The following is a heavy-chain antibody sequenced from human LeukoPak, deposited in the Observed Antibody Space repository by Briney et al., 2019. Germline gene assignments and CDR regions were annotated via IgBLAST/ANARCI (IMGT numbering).Heavy chain of an antibody. D-gene: IGHD3-10*01. CDR3: ARVAYGSGSYYTRTHNWFDP. CDR1: GFTFSSYS. J-gene: IGHJ5*02. V-gene: IGHV3-21*06. Sequence: GGSLRLSCAASGFTFSSYSMKWVRQAPGKGLEWVSSISSSSSYIYYADSVKGRFTISRDNAKNSLYLQMNSLRAGDTAVYYCARVAYGSGSYYTRTHNWFDPWGQGTLVTVSS. CDR2: ISSSSSYI.